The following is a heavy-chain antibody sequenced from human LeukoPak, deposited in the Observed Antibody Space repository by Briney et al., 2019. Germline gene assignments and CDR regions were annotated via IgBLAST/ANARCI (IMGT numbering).Heavy chain of an antibody. J-gene: IGHJ4*02. D-gene: IGHD5-18*01. CDR1: GDIVSSNRVA. V-gene: IGHV6-1*01. CDR2: TYSRSKWYN. CDR3: ARGYNYGFDY. Sequence: SQTLPLTCALSGDIVSSNRVAWDWIRQSPSRGLEWLGRTYSRSKWYNEYALSVKSRIAINPDTSKNQFSLQLNSVTPEDTAVYYCARGYNYGFDYWGQGTLVTVSS.